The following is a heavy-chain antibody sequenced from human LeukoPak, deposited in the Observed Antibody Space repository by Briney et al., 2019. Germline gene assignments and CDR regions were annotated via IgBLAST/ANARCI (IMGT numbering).Heavy chain of an antibody. V-gene: IGHV3-11*01. D-gene: IGHD5-24*01. CDR2: ISSSGSTI. J-gene: IGHJ5*02. CDR3: ARSLHRNPVRFDP. Sequence: GGSLRLSCAASGFTFSDYYMSWIRQAPGKGLEWVSYISSSGSTIYYADSVKGRFTISRDNAKNSLYLQMNSLRAEDTAVYYCARSLHRNPVRFDPWGQGTLVTVSS. CDR1: GFTFSDYY.